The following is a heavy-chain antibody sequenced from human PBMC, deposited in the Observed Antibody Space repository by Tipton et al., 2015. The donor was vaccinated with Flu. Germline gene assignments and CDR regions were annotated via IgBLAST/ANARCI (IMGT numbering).Heavy chain of an antibody. D-gene: IGHD1-26*01. Sequence: TLSLTCAVSDYSISSGYYWGWVRQPPGKGLEWIGCISHSGRTYYNPSLKSRVTISVDTAKNQFSQRLSSVTAADTAVYYCARDNLLRSGGTRPYYYYAMDVWGQGTTVTVSS. CDR2: ISHSGRT. CDR1: DYSISSGYY. V-gene: IGHV4-38-2*02. CDR3: ARDNLLRSGGTRPYYYYAMDV. J-gene: IGHJ6*02.